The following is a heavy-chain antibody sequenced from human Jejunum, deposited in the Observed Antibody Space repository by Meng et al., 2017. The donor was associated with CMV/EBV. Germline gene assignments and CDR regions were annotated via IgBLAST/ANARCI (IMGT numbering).Heavy chain of an antibody. CDR1: GFPFTTDW. J-gene: IGHJ6*02. CDR2: INQDEGEK. V-gene: IGHV3-7*01. CDR3: ARISKYRYGVYGMDV. Sequence: GFPFTTDWMAWVRQAPGKGLEWVANINQDEGEKYYVDSVYGRFTVSRDNAKNSLYLEMNSLRAEDTAVYYCARISKYRYGVYGMDVWGQGTTVTVSS. D-gene: IGHD5-18*01.